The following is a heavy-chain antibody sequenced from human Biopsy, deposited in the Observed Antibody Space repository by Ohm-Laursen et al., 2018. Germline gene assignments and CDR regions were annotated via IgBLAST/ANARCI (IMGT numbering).Heavy chain of an antibody. CDR3: ASAGYNPDWNFDL. Sequence: GTLSLTWAVSGGPIDSYYWSWIRQPPGKAPEWIGYIYFTGRTSYNPSLKSRVTMSVNTSKKQFSLRLSSVTAADTAVYYCASAGYNPDWNFDLWGRGTRVTVSS. V-gene: IGHV4-59*12. D-gene: IGHD5-24*01. CDR2: IYFTGRT. CDR1: GGPIDSYY. J-gene: IGHJ2*01.